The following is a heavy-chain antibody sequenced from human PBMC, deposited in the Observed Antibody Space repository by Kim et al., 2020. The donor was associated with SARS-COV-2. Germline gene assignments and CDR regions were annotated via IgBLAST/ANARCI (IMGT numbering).Heavy chain of an antibody. CDR3: ARDPTGDYIGAFDF. Sequence: GGSLRLSCTASAFTFSNYAMAWVRQAPGKGLEWVSSIRADGGGTYYADSVWGRFSISRDNSKNTLYLQLNSLRVDDTAVYYCARDPTGDYIGAFDFWGQGTMVSVSS. CDR2: IRADGGGT. J-gene: IGHJ3*01. CDR1: AFTFSNYA. V-gene: IGHV3-23*01. D-gene: IGHD4-17*01.